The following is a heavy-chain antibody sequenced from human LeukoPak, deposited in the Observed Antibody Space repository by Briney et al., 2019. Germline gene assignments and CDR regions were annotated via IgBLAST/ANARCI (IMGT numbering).Heavy chain of an antibody. CDR3: ARAFAKTGKYYFDY. J-gene: IGHJ4*02. CDR1: GGTFSSYA. CDR2: IIPIFGIA. Sequence: SGKFSCKASGGTFSSYAISWGRQAPGQGLEWMGRIIPIFGIANYAQKFQGRVTITADKSTSTAYMELSSLRSEDTAVYYCARAFAKTGKYYFDYWGQGTLVTVSS. D-gene: IGHD1-14*01. V-gene: IGHV1-69*04.